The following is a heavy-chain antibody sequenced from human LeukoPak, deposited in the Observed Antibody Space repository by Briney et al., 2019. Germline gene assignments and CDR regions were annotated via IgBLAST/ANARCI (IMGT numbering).Heavy chain of an antibody. CDR1: GFAFSSFA. Sequence: GGSLRLSCAASGFAFSSFAMTWVRQSPGKGLELVSSVSDSGVNTYYAGSVRGRFTVSRDNFKTILYLQMNSLTVEDTAFYYCSKGRGSTLTNIDFWGQGALVTVSS. J-gene: IGHJ4*02. V-gene: IGHV3-23*01. D-gene: IGHD4-11*01. CDR3: SKGRGSTLTNIDF. CDR2: VSDSGVNT.